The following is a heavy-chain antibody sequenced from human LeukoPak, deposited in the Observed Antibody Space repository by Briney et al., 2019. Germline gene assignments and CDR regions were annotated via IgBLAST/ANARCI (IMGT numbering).Heavy chain of an antibody. CDR3: ARPGIGDGGGGNLDY. V-gene: IGHV3-7*01. D-gene: IGHD5-24*01. CDR1: GFTFSSYW. J-gene: IGHJ4*02. CDR2: INEDGREK. Sequence: GGSLRLSCAASGFTFSSYWMSWVRQAPGKGLEWVANINEDGREKTYVDSVKGRFTISRDNAKNSLYLQMNSLRAEDTAVYYCARPGIGDGGGGNLDYWGQGTLVTVSS.